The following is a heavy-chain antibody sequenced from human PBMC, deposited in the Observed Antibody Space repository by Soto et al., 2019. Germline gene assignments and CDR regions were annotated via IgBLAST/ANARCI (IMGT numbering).Heavy chain of an antibody. D-gene: IGHD2-2*01. V-gene: IGHV3-30*18. J-gene: IGHJ6*02. CDR2: ISYDGSNK. CDR3: AKEAYCSSTSCKTGGMDV. Sequence: GGSLRLSCAASGFTFSSYGMHWVRQAPGKGLEWVAVISYDGSNKYYADSVKGRFTISRDNSKNTLYLQMNSLRAEDTAVYYCAKEAYCSSTSCKTGGMDVWGQGTTVTVSS. CDR1: GFTFSSYG.